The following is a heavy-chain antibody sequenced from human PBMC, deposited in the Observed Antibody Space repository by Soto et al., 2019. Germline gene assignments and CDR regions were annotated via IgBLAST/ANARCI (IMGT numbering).Heavy chain of an antibody. CDR1: GFTFNSYW. Sequence: EVQLVESGGGLVQPGGSLRLSCAASGFTFNSYWMNWVRQAPGQGLVWVSRINSDGSTTVYADSVKGRFTISRDNAKNTLYLHMDSLRAEDTAVYYCARDLGYCGGGVCSSWGQGTLVTVSS. V-gene: IGHV3-74*01. D-gene: IGHD2-8*02. J-gene: IGHJ4*02. CDR2: INSDGSTT. CDR3: ARDLGYCGGGVCSS.